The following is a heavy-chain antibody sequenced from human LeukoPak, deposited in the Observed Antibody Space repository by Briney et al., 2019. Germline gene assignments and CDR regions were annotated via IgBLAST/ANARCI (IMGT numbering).Heavy chain of an antibody. CDR2: MNPNSGNT. Sequence: ASVKVSCKASGYTFTSYDINWVRQATGQGLEWMGWMNPNSGNTGYAQKFQGRVTMTRNTSISTAYMELSSLRSEDTAVYYCVRVRVGAYLAFDYWGQGTLVTVSS. D-gene: IGHD1-26*01. V-gene: IGHV1-8*02. J-gene: IGHJ4*02. CDR3: VRVRVGAYLAFDY. CDR1: GYTFTSYD.